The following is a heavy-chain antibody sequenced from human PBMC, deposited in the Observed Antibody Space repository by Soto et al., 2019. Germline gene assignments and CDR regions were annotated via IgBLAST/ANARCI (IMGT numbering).Heavy chain of an antibody. V-gene: IGHV1-69*13. CDR1: GGTSSSYA. CDR3: ASHYDSSGYYYRGLDY. D-gene: IGHD3-22*01. Sequence: SVKVSCKASGGTSSSYAISWVRQAPGQGLEWMGGIIPIFGTADYAQKFQGRVTITADESTSTGNMELSSLRSEDTAVYYCASHYDSSGYYYRGLDYWG. CDR2: IIPIFGTA. J-gene: IGHJ4*01.